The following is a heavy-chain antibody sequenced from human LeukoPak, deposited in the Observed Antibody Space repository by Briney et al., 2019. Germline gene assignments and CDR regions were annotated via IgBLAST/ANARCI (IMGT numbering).Heavy chain of an antibody. J-gene: IGHJ5*02. CDR1: GYTFTGYI. CDR2: INPNSGGT. Sequence: ASLKVSCKASGYTFTGYIMHWVRQAPGQGLEWMGWINPNSGGTNYAQKFQGRVTMTRDTSITTAYMELSRLRSDDTAVYNCARVVAGNWFDPWGQGTLVTVSS. V-gene: IGHV1-2*02. CDR3: ARVVAGNWFDP. D-gene: IGHD6-19*01.